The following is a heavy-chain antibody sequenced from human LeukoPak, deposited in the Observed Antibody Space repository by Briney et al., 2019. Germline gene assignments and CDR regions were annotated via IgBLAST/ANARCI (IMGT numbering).Heavy chain of an antibody. Sequence: ASVKVSCKASGYTFSSYGISWVRQAPGQGLEWMGWISAYNGNANYAQKLQGRVTMTTDTSTSTAYMELSSLRSEDTAVYYCARSLQWLLLDYWGQGTLVTVSS. V-gene: IGHV1-18*01. CDR3: ARSLQWLLLDY. CDR1: GYTFSSYG. J-gene: IGHJ4*02. CDR2: ISAYNGNA. D-gene: IGHD3-3*01.